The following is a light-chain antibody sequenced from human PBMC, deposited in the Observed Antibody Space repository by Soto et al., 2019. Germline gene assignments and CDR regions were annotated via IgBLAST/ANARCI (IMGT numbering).Light chain of an antibody. Sequence: EILMTQSPATLSVSPGERATLSCRASQSVSSYLAWYQQKPGQAPRLLIYGASTRATGIPARFSGSGSGTEFTLTISSLQSEDFAVYYCQQYNNWPITFGQGTRLEIK. CDR2: GAS. V-gene: IGKV3-15*01. J-gene: IGKJ5*01. CDR3: QQYNNWPIT. CDR1: QSVSSY.